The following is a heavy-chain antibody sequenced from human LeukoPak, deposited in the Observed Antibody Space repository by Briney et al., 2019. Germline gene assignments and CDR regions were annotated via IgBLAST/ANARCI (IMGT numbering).Heavy chain of an antibody. D-gene: IGHD3-10*01. J-gene: IGHJ4*02. Sequence: ASVKVSCKASGYTFTSYYMHWVRQAPGQGLEWMGIINPRGGSTTSAQKFQGRVTLTRDTSTSTVYMELSSLRSEDTAVYYCARDYHGSGSLTTFDYWGQGTLVTVSS. CDR2: INPRGGST. CDR1: GYTFTSYY. V-gene: IGHV1-46*01. CDR3: ARDYHGSGSLTTFDY.